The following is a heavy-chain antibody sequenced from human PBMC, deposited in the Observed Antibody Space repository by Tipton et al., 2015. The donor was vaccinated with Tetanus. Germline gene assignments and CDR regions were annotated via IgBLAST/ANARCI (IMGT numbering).Heavy chain of an antibody. V-gene: IGHV3-23*01. CDR1: GFTFSNYA. D-gene: IGHD3-22*01. J-gene: IGHJ3*02. CDR3: ARESYYDSSGYATYAFDI. CDR2: IRGNGVYT. Sequence: SLRLSCAASGFTFSNYAMTWVRQAPGKGLEWVSLIRGNGVYTYYADSVKGRFTISRDNSKNTLYLQMNSLRAEDTAVYYCARESYYDSSGYATYAFDIWGQGTMVTVSS.